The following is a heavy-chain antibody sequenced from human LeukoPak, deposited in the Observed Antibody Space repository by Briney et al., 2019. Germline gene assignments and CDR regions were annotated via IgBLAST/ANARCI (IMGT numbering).Heavy chain of an antibody. J-gene: IGHJ3*02. CDR1: GYTFTSYG. CDR3: ARDQTQEVRGVIMGDAFDI. CDR2: ISAHNGNT. D-gene: IGHD3-10*01. V-gene: IGHV1-18*01. Sequence: ASVKVSCKASGYTFTSYGISWVRQAPGQGLEWMGWISAHNGNTNYAQKLQGRVTMTRDTSTSTVYMELSSLRSEDTAVYYCARDQTQEVRGVIMGDAFDIWGQGTMVTVSS.